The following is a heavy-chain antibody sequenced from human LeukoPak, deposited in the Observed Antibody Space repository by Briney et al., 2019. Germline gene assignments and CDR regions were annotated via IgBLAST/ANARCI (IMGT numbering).Heavy chain of an antibody. D-gene: IGHD5-24*01. CDR2: IYSGGST. J-gene: IGHJ4*02. CDR1: GFTVSSNY. Sequence: GGSLRLSCAASGFTVSSNYMSWVRQAPGKGLEWVSVIYSGGSTYYADSVKGRFTISRDNSKNTLYLQMNSLRAEDMAVYNCLAVQMSTKSAGYWGQGTLVTVSS. CDR3: LAVQMSTKSAGY. V-gene: IGHV3-53*01.